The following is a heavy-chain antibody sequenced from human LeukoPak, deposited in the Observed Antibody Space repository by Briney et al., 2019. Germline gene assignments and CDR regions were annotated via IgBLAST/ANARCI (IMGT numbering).Heavy chain of an antibody. Sequence: SVKVSCKASGGTFSSYTISWVRQAPGQGLEWMGRIIPILGIANYAQKFQGRVTITADKSTSTAYMELSSLRSEDTAVYYCAQEDIVVVPAAIWAFDIWGQGTMVIVSS. CDR2: IIPILGIA. J-gene: IGHJ3*02. CDR1: GGTFSSYT. V-gene: IGHV1-69*02. D-gene: IGHD2-2*01. CDR3: AQEDIVVVPAAIWAFDI.